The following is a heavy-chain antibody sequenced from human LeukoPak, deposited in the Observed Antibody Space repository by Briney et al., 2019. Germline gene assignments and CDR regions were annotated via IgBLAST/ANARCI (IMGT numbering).Heavy chain of an antibody. D-gene: IGHD5-24*01. CDR3: ARRIEMATIGFDH. CDR1: GFTFKDYG. J-gene: IGHJ4*02. V-gene: IGHV3-20*04. Sequence: GGSVRLSCAASGFTFKDYGMTWIRQAPGKGLEWVSGINRNGDSLGYADSVKGRFTISRNNAKNSLYLQMDNLRAEDTAFYYCARRIEMATIGFDHWGQGALVTVSS. CDR2: INRNGDSL.